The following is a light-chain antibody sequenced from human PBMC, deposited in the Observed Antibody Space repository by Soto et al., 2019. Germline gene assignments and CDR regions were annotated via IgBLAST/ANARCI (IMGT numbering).Light chain of an antibody. V-gene: IGLV1-51*01. CDR3: GTWDSSLSAGV. Sequence: QSVLTQPPSVSAAPGQTVTTSCSGSSSNIGNNYVSWYQQLPGTAPKLLIYDNNKRPSGIPDRFSGFKSGTSATLGITGLQTGDEADYYCGTWDSSLSAGVFGGGTKVTVL. J-gene: IGLJ3*02. CDR1: SSNIGNNY. CDR2: DNN.